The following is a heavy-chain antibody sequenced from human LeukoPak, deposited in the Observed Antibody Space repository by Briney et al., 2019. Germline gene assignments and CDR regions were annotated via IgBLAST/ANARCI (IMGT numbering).Heavy chain of an antibody. CDR1: GFTFSSYW. D-gene: IGHD6-13*01. CDR3: ARVKQQLVRLLGRDTTYYYYYYMYV. Sequence: GGSLRLSCAGSGFTFSSYWMSWVRQAPGKGLEWVANIKQDGSEKHYVDSVKGRFTISRDNAKNSLFLQINSLRAEDTAVYFCARVKQQLVRLLGRDTTYYYYYYMYVWGKGTTVTVSS. V-gene: IGHV3-7*01. J-gene: IGHJ6*03. CDR2: IKQDGSEK.